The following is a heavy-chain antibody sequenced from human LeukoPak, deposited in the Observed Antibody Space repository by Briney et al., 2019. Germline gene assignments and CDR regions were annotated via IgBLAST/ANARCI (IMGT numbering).Heavy chain of an antibody. CDR3: ARRGNMSSHAFDI. D-gene: IGHD2/OR15-2a*01. Sequence: GGSLRLSCAASGFSFSDSYMSWIRQAPGQGLEWLSYIKSSDTSTFYADSVKGRFTVSRDNAKNSLYLQMNSLRAEDTAMYYCARRGNMSSHAFDIWGQGTVVTVSS. CDR1: GFSFSDSY. J-gene: IGHJ3*02. CDR2: IKSSDTST. V-gene: IGHV3-11*04.